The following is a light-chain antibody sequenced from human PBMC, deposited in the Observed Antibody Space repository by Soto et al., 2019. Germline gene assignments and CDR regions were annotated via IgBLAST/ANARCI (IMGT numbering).Light chain of an antibody. CDR2: GAS. CDR3: RQYGSSPSYT. J-gene: IGKJ2*01. CDR1: QSVSSSSY. V-gene: IGKV3-20*01. Sequence: EIVLTQSPGTLSLSPGERATLSCRASQSVSSSSYLAWYQQKPGQAPRLLIYGASSRATGIPDRFSGSGSATDFTLTISRLETEDVSVYYCRQYGSSPSYTFGQGTKLEIK.